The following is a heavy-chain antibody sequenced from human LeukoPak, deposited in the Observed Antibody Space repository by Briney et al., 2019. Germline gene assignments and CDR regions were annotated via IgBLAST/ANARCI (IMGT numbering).Heavy chain of an antibody. CDR1: GYTFTGYY. CDR3: ATQRGSYLWGTDFDY. CDR2: INPNSGDT. J-gene: IGHJ4*02. V-gene: IGHV1-2*02. Sequence: ASVKVSCKASGYTFTGYYMHWVRQAPGQGLEWMGWINPNSGDTKYSQKFQGRVTMTRDTSIRTAYMELTRLRSDDTAVYYCATQRGSYLWGTDFDYWGQGTLVTVSS. D-gene: IGHD3-16*01.